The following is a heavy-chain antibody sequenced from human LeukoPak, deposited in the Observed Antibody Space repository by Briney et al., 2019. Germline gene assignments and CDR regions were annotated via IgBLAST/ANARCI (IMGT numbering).Heavy chain of an antibody. CDR3: AKGGSGNFPFDY. J-gene: IGHJ4*02. D-gene: IGHD1-26*01. CDR1: RFTFSSSA. V-gene: IGHV3-23*01. CDR2: IIYSGGST. Sequence: PGGPLRLSCAASRFTFSSSAVSWVRQAPGKGLEWVSGIIYSGGSTYYADSVKGRFPIPRDNSKNTLYLQMNSLRAEDTAAYYCAKGGSGNFPFDYWGQGTLVTVSS.